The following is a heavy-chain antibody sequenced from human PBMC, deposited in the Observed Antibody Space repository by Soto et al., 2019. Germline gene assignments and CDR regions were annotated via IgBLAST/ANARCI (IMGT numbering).Heavy chain of an antibody. V-gene: IGHV1-69*13. Sequence: ASVKVSCKASGGTFSSYAISWVRQAPGQGLEWMGGIIPIFGTANYAQKFQGRVTITADESTSTAYMELSSLRSEDTAVYYCASQLWFGELMTTSFDYWGQGTLVTVSS. CDR3: ASQLWFGELMTTSFDY. J-gene: IGHJ4*02. CDR1: GGTFSSYA. D-gene: IGHD3-10*01. CDR2: IIPIFGTA.